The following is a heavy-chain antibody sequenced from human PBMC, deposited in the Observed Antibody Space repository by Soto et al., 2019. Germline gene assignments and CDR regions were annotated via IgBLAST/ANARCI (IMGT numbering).Heavy chain of an antibody. CDR2: INPGDGTP. D-gene: IGHD1-26*01. V-gene: IGHV1-46*01. CDR1: GYTFTKYY. CDR3: ARDVAREKDS. Sequence: QVQLLQSGAEVKQPGASVKVSCKASGYTFTKYYIHWVRQAPGQGLEWMGVINPGDGTPTYAQSFHGRVKMTGDTSTSTVYLGLSSLRIDDTAVYFCARDVAREKDSWGQGTLVTVSS. J-gene: IGHJ5*01.